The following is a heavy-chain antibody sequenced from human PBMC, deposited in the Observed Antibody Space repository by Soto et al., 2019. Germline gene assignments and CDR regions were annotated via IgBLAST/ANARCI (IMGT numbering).Heavy chain of an antibody. V-gene: IGHV1-69*13. J-gene: IGHJ6*02. CDR1: GGTFSSYA. Sequence: ASVKVSCKASGGTFSSYAISWVRQAPGQGLEWMGGIIPIFGTANYAQKFQGRVTITADESTSTAYMELSSLGSEDTAVYYCARDGRITMVRGVTYSGYYGMDVWGQGTTVTVSS. CDR3: ARDGRITMVRGVTYSGYYGMDV. D-gene: IGHD3-10*01. CDR2: IIPIFGTA.